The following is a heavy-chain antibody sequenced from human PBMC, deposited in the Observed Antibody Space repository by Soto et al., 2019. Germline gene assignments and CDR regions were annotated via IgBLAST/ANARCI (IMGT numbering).Heavy chain of an antibody. D-gene: IGHD2-2*01. Sequence: GGSLRLSCAASGFTFDTYAMSWVRQAPGKGLEWVSGITGSGGSTYYADSVKGRFTISRDNSKNTLYLQMNSLRAEDTAVYYCAKQFIVVVPAFFDYWGQVTPVTVSS. V-gene: IGHV3-23*01. CDR2: ITGSGGST. CDR1: GFTFDTYA. J-gene: IGHJ4*02. CDR3: AKQFIVVVPAFFDY.